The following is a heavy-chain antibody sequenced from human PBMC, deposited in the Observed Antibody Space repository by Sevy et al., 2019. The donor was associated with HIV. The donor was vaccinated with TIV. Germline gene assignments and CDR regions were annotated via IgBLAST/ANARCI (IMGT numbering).Heavy chain of an antibody. D-gene: IGHD6-6*01. CDR2: ICYSGST. CDR1: GDSISGYY. Sequence: SETLSLICTVSGDSISGYYWSWLRQSPGKGLEWIGAICYSGSTNYNPSLESRVTISVDTSKRQFSLNLSSVTAADTAVFYCARDRTYGSSELDYWGQGILVTVSS. V-gene: IGHV4-59*01. J-gene: IGHJ4*02. CDR3: ARDRTYGSSELDY.